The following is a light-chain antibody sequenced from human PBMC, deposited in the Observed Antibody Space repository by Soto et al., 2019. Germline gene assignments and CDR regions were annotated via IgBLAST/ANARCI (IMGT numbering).Light chain of an antibody. J-gene: IGKJ3*01. Sequence: DIQMTQSPSTLSASVGDRVTITCRASQSISSWLAWYQQKPGKAPKLLIYDASNLESGVPSRFSGSGSGTEFTLTISSLQPDDCATYYCQQYNSYSLFGPGTKVDIK. CDR1: QSISSW. CDR2: DAS. CDR3: QQYNSYSL. V-gene: IGKV1-5*01.